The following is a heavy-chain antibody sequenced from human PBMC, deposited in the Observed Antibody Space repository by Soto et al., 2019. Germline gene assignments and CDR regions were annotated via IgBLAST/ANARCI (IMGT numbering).Heavy chain of an antibody. Sequence: SGPTLVNPTQTLTLTCTFSGFSLSTREVGVGWIRQPPGKALEWLALIYWDGDQRYSPSLKSRLTITKDTSKNQVVLTMTNMDPVDTATYYCANRRNIPWWVIFDCWGQGILVTVSS. D-gene: IGHD2-8*02. CDR3: ANRRNIPWWVIFDC. CDR2: IYWDGDQ. V-gene: IGHV2-5*02. CDR1: GFSLSTREVG. J-gene: IGHJ4*02.